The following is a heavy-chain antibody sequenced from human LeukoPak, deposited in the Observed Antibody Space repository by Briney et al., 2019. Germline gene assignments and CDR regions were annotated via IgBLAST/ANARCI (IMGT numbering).Heavy chain of an antibody. CDR1: GFSFSDSY. CDR3: ARSPGPGTLDN. Sequence: WGSLTLSCAASGFSFSDSYMSWIRQAPGKGLEWVSFIGGSGTHTNYADSVRGRFTISRDNAKNSLYLQMNSLRVEDTAVYYCARSPGPGTLDNWGQGSLVSVSS. J-gene: IGHJ4*02. CDR2: IGGSGTHT. V-gene: IGHV3-11*06. D-gene: IGHD6-13*01.